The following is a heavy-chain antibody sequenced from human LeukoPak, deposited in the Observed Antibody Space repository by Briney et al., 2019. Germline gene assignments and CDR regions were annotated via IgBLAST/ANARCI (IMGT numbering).Heavy chain of an antibody. CDR2: IKSKTDGGPT. CDR1: GFTFSDAW. CDR3: STSLRSSDCCLDY. J-gene: IGHJ4*02. V-gene: IGHV3-15*01. D-gene: IGHD2-21*02. Sequence: GGSLRLSCAASGFTFSDAWVSWVRQAPGMGLEWVGRIKSKTDGGPTDYAAPVKGRFSISRDDSSGTLYLLMNSLKIEDTAVYYCSTSLRSSDCCLDYWGQGTLVAVSS.